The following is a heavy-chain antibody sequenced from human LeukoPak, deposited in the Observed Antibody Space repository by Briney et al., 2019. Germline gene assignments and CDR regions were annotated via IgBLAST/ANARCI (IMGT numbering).Heavy chain of an antibody. V-gene: IGHV3-9*01. CDR2: ISWNSGSI. CDR1: GFTFSSYA. CDR3: AKLGYSYGGGHFDY. J-gene: IGHJ4*02. D-gene: IGHD5-18*01. Sequence: QAGGSLRLSCAASGFTFSSYAMHWVRQAPGKGLEWVSGISWNSGSIGYADSVKGRFTISRDNAKNSLYLQMNSLRAEDTALYYCAKLGYSYGGGHFDYWGQGTLVTVSS.